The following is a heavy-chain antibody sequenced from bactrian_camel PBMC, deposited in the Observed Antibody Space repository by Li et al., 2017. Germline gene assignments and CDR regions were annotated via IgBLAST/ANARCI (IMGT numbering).Heavy chain of an antibody. D-gene: IGHD7*01. Sequence: VQLVESGGGLVQPGGSLRLSCGFSFPEDMSWVRQAPGKGLEWVSGIYSDSSNTGYAESVKGRFTISRDNAKNTLYLQLNSLKSEDTAIYYCAHGGENWYANWGQGTQVTVS. CDR2: IYSDSSNT. CDR1: FPED. CDR3: AHGGENWYAN. V-gene: IGHV3S40*01. J-gene: IGHJ4*01.